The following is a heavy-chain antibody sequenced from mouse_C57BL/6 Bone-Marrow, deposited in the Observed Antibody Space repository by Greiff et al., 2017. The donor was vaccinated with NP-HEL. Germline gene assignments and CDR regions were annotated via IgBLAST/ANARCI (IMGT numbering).Heavy chain of an antibody. J-gene: IGHJ4*01. Sequence: VQLKESGAELVRPGASVKLSCTASGFHIKDDYMHWVKQRPEQGLEWIGWIDPENGDTEYASKFQGKATITADTSSNTAYLQLSSLTSEDTAVDYGTLGGSSSEDYWGQGTSVTVSS. CDR1: GFHIKDDY. V-gene: IGHV14-4*01. CDR3: TLGGSSSEDY. D-gene: IGHD1-1*01. CDR2: IDPENGDT.